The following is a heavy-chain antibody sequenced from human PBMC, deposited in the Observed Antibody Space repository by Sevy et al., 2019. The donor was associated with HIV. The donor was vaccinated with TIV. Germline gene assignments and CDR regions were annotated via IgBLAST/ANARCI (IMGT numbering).Heavy chain of an antibody. CDR2: IYPGDSDT. V-gene: IGHV5-51*01. D-gene: IGHD1-1*01. Sequence: GESLKISCKGSGNSFSNYWIAWVRQVPGKGLEWMGIIYPGDSDTRYSLSFQGQVTISVDKSITTAYLRWSSLKASDTAIYYCAKGARGTLPAYYYYGFNVWGQGTTVTVSS. CDR3: AKGARGTLPAYYYYGFNV. CDR1: GNSFSNYW. J-gene: IGHJ6*01.